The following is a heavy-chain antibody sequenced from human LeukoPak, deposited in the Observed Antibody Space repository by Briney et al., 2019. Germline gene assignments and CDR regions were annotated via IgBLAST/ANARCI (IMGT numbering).Heavy chain of an antibody. CDR3: GRGRTNYYDSSGYYLPYFDY. CDR2: INHRGST. CDR1: VGSFSGYY. J-gene: IGHJ4*02. Sequence: SETLSLTCAVYVGSFSGYYWSWIRQPPGKGLGWIGEINHRGSTNYNPSLKSQVTISVDTSKNQFSLKLSPVTAADTAVYYCGRGRTNYYDSSGYYLPYFDYWGQGTLVTVSS. V-gene: IGHV4-34*01. D-gene: IGHD3-22*01.